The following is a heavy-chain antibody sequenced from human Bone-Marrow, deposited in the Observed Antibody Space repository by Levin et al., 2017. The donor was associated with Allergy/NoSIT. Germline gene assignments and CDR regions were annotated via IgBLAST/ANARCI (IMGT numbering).Heavy chain of an antibody. CDR3: ARDKGAVGGSDY. V-gene: IGHV1-2*06. Sequence: GASVKVSCKASGYTFTFYFIHWVRQAPGQGLEWMGRISPTNGDTKYAQKFQDRVTMTRDTSISTAYMDLSRLRSDDTAVYYCARDKGAVGGSDYWGQGTLVTVSS. D-gene: IGHD2-15*01. CDR2: ISPTNGDT. CDR1: GYTFTFYF. J-gene: IGHJ4*02.